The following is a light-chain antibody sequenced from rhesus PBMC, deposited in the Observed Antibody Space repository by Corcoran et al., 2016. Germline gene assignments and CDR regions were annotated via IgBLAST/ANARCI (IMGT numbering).Light chain of an antibody. CDR2: EVY. Sequence: DIVMTQTPLSLPVTPGEPASISCRSSQSLLDSEDGNTYLDWYLQKPGPSPQLLIYEVYNRASGVPDRSSGSGSDNDFKLKISRVEAEDVGVYYCMQGIEFPWTFGQGTKMEIK. CDR3: MQGIEFPWT. V-gene: IGKV2-104*02. CDR1: QSLLDSEDGNTY. J-gene: IGKJ1*01.